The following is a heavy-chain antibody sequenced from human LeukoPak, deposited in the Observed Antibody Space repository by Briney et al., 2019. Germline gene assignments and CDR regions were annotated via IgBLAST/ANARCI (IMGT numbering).Heavy chain of an antibody. Sequence: GESLKISCKGSGYSFSTYWIGWVRQMPGKGLEWMGVIYPGDSDTRYSPSFQGQVTISADKSISTAYVQWTSLKASDTAMYYCASYYDSSDSIDYWGQGTLVTVSS. V-gene: IGHV5-51*01. CDR3: ASYYDSSDSIDY. CDR1: GYSFSTYW. CDR2: IYPGDSDT. D-gene: IGHD3-22*01. J-gene: IGHJ4*02.